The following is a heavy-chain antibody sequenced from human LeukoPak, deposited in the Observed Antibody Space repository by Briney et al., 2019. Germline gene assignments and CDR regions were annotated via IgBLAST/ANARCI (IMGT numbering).Heavy chain of an antibody. V-gene: IGHV4-59*01. CDR1: GGSFSGYY. CDR3: ARGPGYSNYVFYFDY. J-gene: IGHJ4*02. Sequence: PSETLSLTCAVYGGSFSGYYWSWIRQPPGKGLEWIGYIYYSGSTDYNPSLKSRVTISVDTSKNQFSLKLSSVTAADTAVYYCARGPGYSNYVFYFDYWGQGTLVTVSS. D-gene: IGHD4-11*01. CDR2: IYYSGST.